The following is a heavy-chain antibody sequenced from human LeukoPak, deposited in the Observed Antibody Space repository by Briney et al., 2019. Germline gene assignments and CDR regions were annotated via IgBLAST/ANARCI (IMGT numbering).Heavy chain of an antibody. CDR3: AKDLDATSLDY. Sequence: PGGSLRLSCAASGFNFSSYGMTWVRQAPGKGLEWVSAISGSGGSTYYADSVKGRFTISRDNSKNTLYLQMNSLRAEDTAVYYCAKDLDATSLDYWGQGTLVTVSS. D-gene: IGHD2-2*01. V-gene: IGHV3-23*01. CDR2: ISGSGGST. CDR1: GFNFSSYG. J-gene: IGHJ4*02.